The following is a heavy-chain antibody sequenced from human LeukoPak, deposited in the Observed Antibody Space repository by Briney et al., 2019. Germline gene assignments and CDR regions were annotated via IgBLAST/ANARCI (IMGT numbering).Heavy chain of an antibody. V-gene: IGHV3-23*01. CDR2: ISGSGGST. CDR3: ARDYGGSSPFDY. J-gene: IGHJ4*02. Sequence: GGSLRLSCAASGFTFSSYGMSWVRQAPGKGLEWVSAISGSGGSTYYADSVKGRFTISRDNAKNSLYLHMNSLRAEDTAVYYCARDYGGSSPFDYWGQGTLVTVSS. D-gene: IGHD4-23*01. CDR1: GFTFSSYG.